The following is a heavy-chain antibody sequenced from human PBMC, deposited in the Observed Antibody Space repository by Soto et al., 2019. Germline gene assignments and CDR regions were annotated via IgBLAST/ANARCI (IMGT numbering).Heavy chain of an antibody. V-gene: IGHV3-23*01. Sequence: GGSLRLSCAASGFTFSSYAMSWVRQAPGKGLEWVSAISGSGGSTYYADSVKGRFTISRDNSKNTLYLQMNSLRAEDTAVYYCAKDSGDIVVVPAAVHFDYWGQGTLVTVSS. CDR2: ISGSGGST. CDR1: GFTFSSYA. J-gene: IGHJ4*02. D-gene: IGHD2-2*02. CDR3: AKDSGDIVVVPAAVHFDY.